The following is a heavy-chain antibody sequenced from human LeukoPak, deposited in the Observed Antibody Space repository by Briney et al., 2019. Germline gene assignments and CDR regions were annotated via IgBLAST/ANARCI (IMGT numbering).Heavy chain of an antibody. D-gene: IGHD5-18*01. Sequence: ASVKVSCKASGYTFTGHYMHWVRQAPGQGLEWMGRISPNDGDTKYAQKFQGRVTMTRDTSINTAYMELSRLRSDDTAVYYCARDRRYSYGYSNWFDPWGQGTLVTVSS. CDR2: ISPNDGDT. J-gene: IGHJ5*02. CDR1: GYTFTGHY. V-gene: IGHV1-2*06. CDR3: ARDRRYSYGYSNWFDP.